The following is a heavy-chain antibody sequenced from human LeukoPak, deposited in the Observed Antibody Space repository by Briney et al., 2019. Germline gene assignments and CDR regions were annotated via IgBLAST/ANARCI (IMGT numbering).Heavy chain of an antibody. CDR2: IYFGGNT. V-gene: IGHV4-39*01. J-gene: IGHJ4*02. Sequence: PSETLSLTCTVSGVSIRSSRLYWVWLPQPPGQGLVWIVNIYFGGNTFYKPSLKSRVTISVDMSKNQFSLKLNSVTATDTAVYYCAAVNGNFWIGYHYFEDWGQGTLVCVSS. CDR3: AAVNGNFWIGYHYFED. D-gene: IGHD3-3*01. CDR1: GVSIRSSRLY.